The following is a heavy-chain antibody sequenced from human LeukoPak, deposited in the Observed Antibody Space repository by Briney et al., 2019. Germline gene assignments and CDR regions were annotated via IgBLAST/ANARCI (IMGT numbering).Heavy chain of an antibody. Sequence: GGSLRLSCAASGFTVSSNYMSWVRQAPGKGLEWVSVIYSGGSTYYADSVKGRFTISRDNSKNTLYLQMNSLRAEDTAVYYCARDARVGATWNYYYYYMDVWGKGTTVTVSS. V-gene: IGHV3-66*02. D-gene: IGHD1-26*01. J-gene: IGHJ6*03. CDR2: IYSGGST. CDR1: GFTVSSNY. CDR3: ARDARVGATWNYYYYYMDV.